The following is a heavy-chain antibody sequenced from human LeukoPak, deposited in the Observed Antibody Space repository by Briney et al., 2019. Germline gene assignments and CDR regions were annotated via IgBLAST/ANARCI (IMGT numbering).Heavy chain of an antibody. D-gene: IGHD3-22*01. CDR2: IYYSGST. CDR3: AGVVIYYDSSGYFLDAFDI. V-gene: IGHV4-61*01. CDR1: GGSVNSGSYY. J-gene: IGHJ3*02. Sequence: PSETLSLTCTVSGGSVNSGSYYWTWIRQPPGKGLEWIGYIYYSGSTSYNPSLKSRVTISVDTSKNQFSLKLSSVTAADTAVYYCAGVVIYYDSSGYFLDAFDIWGQGTMVTVSS.